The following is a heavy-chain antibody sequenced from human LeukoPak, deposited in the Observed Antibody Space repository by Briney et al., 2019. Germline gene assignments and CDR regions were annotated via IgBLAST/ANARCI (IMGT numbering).Heavy chain of an antibody. D-gene: IGHD3-16*01. J-gene: IGHJ4*02. V-gene: IGHV4-34*01. CDR1: GGSFSGYY. CDR2: INHSGST. CDR3: ARGRDSWGLYFDY. Sequence: SETLSLTCAVYGGSFSGYYWSWIRQPPGKGLEWIGEINHSGSTNYNPSLKSRDTISVDTSKNQFSLKLSSVTAADTAVYYCARGRDSWGLYFDYWGQGTLVTVSS.